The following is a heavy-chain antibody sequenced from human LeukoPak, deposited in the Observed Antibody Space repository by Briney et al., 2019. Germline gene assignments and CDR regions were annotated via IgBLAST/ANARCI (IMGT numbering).Heavy chain of an antibody. CDR1: GYSISSGYY. J-gene: IGHJ3*02. V-gene: IGHV4-38-2*01. Sequence: PSETLSLTCAVSGYSISSGYYWGWIRQPPGKGLEWIGSIYHSGSTYYNPSLKSRVTISVDTPKNQFSLKLSSVTAADTAVYYCATSRWWELLAAFDIWGQGTMVTVSS. CDR2: IYHSGST. D-gene: IGHD1-26*01. CDR3: ATSRWWELLAAFDI.